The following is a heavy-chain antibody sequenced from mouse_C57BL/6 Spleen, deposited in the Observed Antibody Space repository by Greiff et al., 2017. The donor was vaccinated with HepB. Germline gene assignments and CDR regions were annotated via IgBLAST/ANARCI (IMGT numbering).Heavy chain of an antibody. CDR3: ARIYGYDGGDAMDY. D-gene: IGHD2-2*01. CDR2: IRNKANGYTT. CDR1: GFTFTDYY. J-gene: IGHJ4*01. Sequence: EVKLMESGGGLVQPGGSLSLSCAASGFTFTDYYMSWVRQPPGKALEWLGFIRNKANGYTTEYSASVKGRFTISRDNSQSILYLQMNALRAEDSATYYCARIYGYDGGDAMDYWGQGTSVTVSS. V-gene: IGHV7-3*01.